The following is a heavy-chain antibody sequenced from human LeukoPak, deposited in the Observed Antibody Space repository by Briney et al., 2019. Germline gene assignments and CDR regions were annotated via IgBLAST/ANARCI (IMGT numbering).Heavy chain of an antibody. V-gene: IGHV1-2*02. Sequence: GASVKVSCKASGYTFTGYYMHWVRQAPGQGLEWMGWINPNSGGTNYAQKFQGRVTMTRDTSISTAYMELSRLRSDDTAVYYCARGTASGYCSGGSCYDYYYYMDVWGKGTTVTVSS. CDR2: INPNSGGT. D-gene: IGHD2-15*01. J-gene: IGHJ6*03. CDR1: GYTFTGYY. CDR3: ARGTASGYCSGGSCYDYYYYMDV.